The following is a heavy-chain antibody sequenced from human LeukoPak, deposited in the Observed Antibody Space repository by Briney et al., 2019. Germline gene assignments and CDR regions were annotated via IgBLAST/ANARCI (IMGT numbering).Heavy chain of an antibody. CDR1: GYSISSGYY. Sequence: SETLSLTCTVSGYSISSGYYWGWIRQPPGKGLEWIGSIYHSGSTYYNPSLKSRVTISVDTSKNQFSLKLSSVTAADTAVYYCARKDYGEHLDYWGQGTLVTVSS. J-gene: IGHJ4*02. D-gene: IGHD4-17*01. V-gene: IGHV4-38-2*02. CDR2: IYHSGST. CDR3: ARKDYGEHLDY.